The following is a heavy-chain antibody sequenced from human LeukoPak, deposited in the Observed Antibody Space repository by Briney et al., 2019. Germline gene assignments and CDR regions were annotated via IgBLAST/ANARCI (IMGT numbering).Heavy chain of an antibody. Sequence: PGGSLRLSCAASGFTFSSYAMHWVRQAPGKGLEWVAVISYDGSNKYYADSVKGRFTISRDNSKNTLYLQMNSLRAEDTAVYYCAREYNWNDGSDYWGQGTLVTVSS. D-gene: IGHD1-20*01. V-gene: IGHV3-30*04. CDR3: AREYNWNDGSDY. CDR1: GFTFSSYA. J-gene: IGHJ4*02. CDR2: ISYDGSNK.